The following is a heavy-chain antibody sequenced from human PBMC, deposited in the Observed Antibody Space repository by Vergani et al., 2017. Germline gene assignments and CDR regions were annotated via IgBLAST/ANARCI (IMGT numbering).Heavy chain of an antibody. D-gene: IGHD1-1*01. Sequence: QVQLVESEGGVFQPGRSLTLSCVASVFTFSSHGLYWVGQAPGKGLEWVAVIWYDGSNKYYGDSVKGRFTISRDNSKNTLYLQMNSLRVEDTAVYYCARWGNEKRLESWGQGTLVTVSS. J-gene: IGHJ5*01. CDR1: VFTFSSHG. CDR2: IWYDGSNK. CDR3: ARWGNEKRLES. V-gene: IGHV3-33*01.